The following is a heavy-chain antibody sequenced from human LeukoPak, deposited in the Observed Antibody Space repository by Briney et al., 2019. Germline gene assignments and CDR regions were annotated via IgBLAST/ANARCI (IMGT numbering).Heavy chain of an antibody. CDR1: GYTFTSYD. CDR3: ARGRTIVGASTY. J-gene: IGHJ4*02. CDR2: MNPNSGNT. D-gene: IGHD1-26*01. Sequence: ASVKVSCKASGYTFTSYDINWVRQATGPGLEWMGWMNPNSGNTGYAQKFQGRVTMTRNTSISTAYMELSSLRSEDTAVYYCARGRTIVGASTYWGQGTLVTVSS. V-gene: IGHV1-8*01.